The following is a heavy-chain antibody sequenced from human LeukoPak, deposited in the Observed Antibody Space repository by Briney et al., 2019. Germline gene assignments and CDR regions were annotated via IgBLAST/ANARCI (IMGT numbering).Heavy chain of an antibody. Sequence: PSETLSLTCTVSGGSISSSSYYWGWIRQPPGKGLEWIGSIYYSGSTYYNPSLKSRVTISVDTSKNQFSLKLSSVTAADTAVYYCARDRRVVPAAMNWFDPWGQGTLVTVSS. V-gene: IGHV4-39*07. CDR2: IYYSGST. J-gene: IGHJ5*02. CDR1: GGSISSSSYY. CDR3: ARDRRVVPAAMNWFDP. D-gene: IGHD2-2*01.